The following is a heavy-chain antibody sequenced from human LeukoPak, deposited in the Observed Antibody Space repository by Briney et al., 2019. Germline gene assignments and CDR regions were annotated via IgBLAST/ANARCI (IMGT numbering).Heavy chain of an antibody. Sequence: PSETLSLTCTVSGGSVSSGTYYWSWIRQPPGKGLEWIGYIYYSGSTNYNPSLKSRVIMSVDTSKNQLSLKLSSVTAADTAVYYCARGRIAMVRGVLYYYYYGMDAWGKGTTVTVSS. CDR3: ARGRIAMVRGVLYYYYYGMDA. D-gene: IGHD3-10*01. CDR1: GGSVSSGTYY. V-gene: IGHV4-61*01. CDR2: IYYSGST. J-gene: IGHJ6*04.